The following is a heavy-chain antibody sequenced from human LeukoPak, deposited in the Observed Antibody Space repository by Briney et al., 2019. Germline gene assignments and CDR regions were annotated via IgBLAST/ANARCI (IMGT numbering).Heavy chain of an antibody. J-gene: IGHJ4*02. V-gene: IGHV1-8*03. D-gene: IGHD2-15*01. CDR1: GYTFTRYD. Sequence: ASVKVSCKASGYTFTRYDIIWVRQATGQGLEWMGWINTKSGDTGHAQKFRGRVTITRDTSISTVYMELSSLRSEDTAVYFCARVDGSPDYWGQGTLVTVSS. CDR3: ARVDGSPDY. CDR2: INTKSGDT.